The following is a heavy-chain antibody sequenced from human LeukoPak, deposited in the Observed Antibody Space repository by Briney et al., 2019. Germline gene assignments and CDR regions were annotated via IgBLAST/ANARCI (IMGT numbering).Heavy chain of an antibody. D-gene: IGHD2-2*02. V-gene: IGHV3-30*04. CDR2: ISYDGSNK. CDR3: ARDPECSSTSCYTGNWFDP. Sequence: GGSLRLSCAASGFTFSSYAMHWVRQAPGKGLEWVAVISYDGSNKYYADSVKGRFTISRDNSKSTLYLQMNSLRAVDTAVYYCARDPECSSTSCYTGNWFDPWGQGTLVTVSS. CDR1: GFTFSSYA. J-gene: IGHJ5*02.